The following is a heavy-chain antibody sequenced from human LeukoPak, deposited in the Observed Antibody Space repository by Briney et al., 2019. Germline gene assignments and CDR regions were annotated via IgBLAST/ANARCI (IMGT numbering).Heavy chain of an antibody. V-gene: IGHV4-59*01. CDR2: IYYSGNT. Sequence: SSETLSLTCTVSGGSISGYYWVWIRQPPGKGLEWIGYIYYSGNTNYNPSLKSRVTMSIDTSKNHFSLKLTSVTAADTATYYCARETSLAGFASGLGFNYWGQGILVTVSS. CDR3: ARETSLAGFASGLGFNY. CDR1: GGSISGYY. J-gene: IGHJ4*02. D-gene: IGHD6-19*01.